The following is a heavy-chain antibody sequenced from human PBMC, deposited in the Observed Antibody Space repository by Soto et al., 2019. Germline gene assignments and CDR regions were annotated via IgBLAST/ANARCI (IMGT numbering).Heavy chain of an antibody. J-gene: IGHJ4*02. V-gene: IGHV3-33*01. D-gene: IGHD3-3*01. CDR1: GFTFSSYG. CDR3: ARDMGYDFWSGYYPLNY. Sequence: QVQLVESGGGVVQPGRSLRLSCAASGFTFSSYGMHWVRQAPGKGLEWVAVIWYDGSNKYYADSVKGRFTISRDNSKNTRYLQMNSLRAEDTAVYYCARDMGYDFWSGYYPLNYWGQGTLVTVSS. CDR2: IWYDGSNK.